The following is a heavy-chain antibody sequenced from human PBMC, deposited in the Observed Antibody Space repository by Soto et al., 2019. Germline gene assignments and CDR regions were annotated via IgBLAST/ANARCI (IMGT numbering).Heavy chain of an antibody. V-gene: IGHV1-18*01. Sequence: GASVKVSCKASGYTFASYAISWMRQAPGQGLEWMGWISAYNGNTNYAQKLQGRVTMTTDTSTSTAYMELRCLRSDDTAVYYCARDPPPPDYWGQGTLVTVSS. CDR1: GYTFASYA. CDR2: ISAYNGNT. J-gene: IGHJ4*02. CDR3: ARDPPPPDY.